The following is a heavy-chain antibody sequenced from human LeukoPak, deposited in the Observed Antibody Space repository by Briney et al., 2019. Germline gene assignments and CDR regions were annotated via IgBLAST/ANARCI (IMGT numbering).Heavy chain of an antibody. V-gene: IGHV3-30*18. Sequence: GRSLRLSCAASGFTFSSYGMHWVRQAPGKGLEWVAAISYDGNNKYYAGSVKGRLTISRDNSKNTLYVQMNSLRAEDTAVYYCAKDGVEQWLAYYFDYWGQGTLVTVSS. D-gene: IGHD6-19*01. J-gene: IGHJ4*02. CDR3: AKDGVEQWLAYYFDY. CDR1: GFTFSSYG. CDR2: ISYDGNNK.